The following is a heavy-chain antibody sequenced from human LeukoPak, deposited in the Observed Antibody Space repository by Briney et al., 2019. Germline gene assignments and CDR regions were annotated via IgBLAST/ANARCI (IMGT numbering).Heavy chain of an antibody. J-gene: IGHJ4*02. CDR2: ISSTGTTI. CDR1: GFTFSSYE. D-gene: IGHD6-19*01. CDR3: ARDDGSGCFDY. Sequence: PGGSLRLSCAASGFTFSSYEMNWVRQAPGKGLEWVSYISSTGTTIYYADSVKGRFTISRDNSKNTLYLQMNSLRVEDTAVYYCARDDGSGCFDYWGQGTLVTVSS. V-gene: IGHV3-48*03.